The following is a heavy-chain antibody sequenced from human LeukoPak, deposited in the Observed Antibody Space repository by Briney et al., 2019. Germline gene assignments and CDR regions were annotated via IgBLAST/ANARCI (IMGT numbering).Heavy chain of an antibody. J-gene: IGHJ4*02. CDR2: IRYDRSNE. D-gene: IGHD3-10*01. CDR1: RFTFSSYG. V-gene: IGHV3-30*02. Sequence: PGGSLRLSCAASRFTFSSYGMHWVRMAPGKGLEWVAFIRYDRSNEYYADSVKGRFTISRDNSKNTLYLQMNSLRPEDTAVYYCAKGRAWEVRGFGDYDYWGQGTLVTVSS. CDR3: AKGRAWEVRGFGDYDY.